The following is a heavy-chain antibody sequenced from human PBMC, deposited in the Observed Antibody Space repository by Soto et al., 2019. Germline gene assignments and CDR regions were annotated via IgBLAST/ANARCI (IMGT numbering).Heavy chain of an antibody. V-gene: IGHV3-74*03. CDR1: GFTVSSYW. Sequence: EEQLVESGGGLVQPGGSLRLSCTASGFTVSSYWTHWVRQAPGKGLEWVSRINIDGSSITYPDSMQGRFTMSRDNAKNTLYLQMNSLRADDTAVYYFIRGRSGWNNVDVWGQGTTVIVS. CDR3: IRGRSGWNNVDV. J-gene: IGHJ6*02. CDR2: INIDGSSI. D-gene: IGHD6-19*01.